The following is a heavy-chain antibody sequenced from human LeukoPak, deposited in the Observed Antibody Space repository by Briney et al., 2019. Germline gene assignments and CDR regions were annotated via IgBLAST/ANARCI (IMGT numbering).Heavy chain of an antibody. D-gene: IGHD6-13*01. CDR2: TVLGSGDT. J-gene: IGHJ4*02. CDR1: GLTFRTSA. V-gene: IGHV1-58*02. Sequence: SVKVSCTASGLTFRTSAMQWVRQTRGQGLEWIGWTVLGSGDTNYAQSLKERVTITRDMSTSTAYMELSCLRSEDTAMYYCAAGFSNHGYIYWGQGTLVPSPQ. CDR3: AAGFSNHGYIY.